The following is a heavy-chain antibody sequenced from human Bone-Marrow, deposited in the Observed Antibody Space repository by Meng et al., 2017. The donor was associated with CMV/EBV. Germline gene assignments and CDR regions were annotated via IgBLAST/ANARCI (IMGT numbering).Heavy chain of an antibody. J-gene: IGHJ6*02. CDR2: IIPIFGTA. V-gene: IGHV1-69*05. D-gene: IGHD2-2*01. CDR3: ARDRCSRTSCKNPYYYYGMYV. CDR1: GGTFSSYA. Sequence: SVKVSCKASGGTFSSYAISWVRQAAGQGLEWMGGIIPIFGTANYAQKFQGRVTITTDESTSTAYMELSSLRYEDTAVYYCARDRCSRTSCKNPYYYYGMYVWGQGTTVTVSS.